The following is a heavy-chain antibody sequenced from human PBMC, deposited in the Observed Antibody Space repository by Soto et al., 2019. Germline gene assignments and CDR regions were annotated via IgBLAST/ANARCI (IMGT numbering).Heavy chain of an antibody. CDR2: IYSGGST. V-gene: IGHV3-66*01. CDR3: ARDLSVAGGPGRDFQH. J-gene: IGHJ1*01. CDR1: GFTVSSNY. Sequence: PGGSLRLSCAASGFTVSSNYMSWVRQAPGKGLEWVSVIYSGGSTYYADSVKGRFTISRDNSKNTLYLQMNSLRAEDTAVYYCARDLSVAGGPGRDFQHWGQGTLVTVSS. D-gene: IGHD6-19*01.